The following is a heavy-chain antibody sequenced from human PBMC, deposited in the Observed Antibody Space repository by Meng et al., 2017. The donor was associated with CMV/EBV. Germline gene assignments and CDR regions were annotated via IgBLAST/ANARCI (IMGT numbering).Heavy chain of an antibody. D-gene: IGHD5-18*01. CDR1: GYTFTSYD. J-gene: IGHJ4*02. Sequence: ASVKVSCKASGYTFTSYDINWVRQATGQGLEWMGWMNPNSGNTGYAQKFQGRVTITRNTSISTAYMELSSLRSEDTAVYYCARVAPWGYSYGFTHPFFDYWGQGTLVTVSS. CDR3: ARVAPWGYSYGFTHPFFDY. V-gene: IGHV1-8*03. CDR2: MNPNSGNT.